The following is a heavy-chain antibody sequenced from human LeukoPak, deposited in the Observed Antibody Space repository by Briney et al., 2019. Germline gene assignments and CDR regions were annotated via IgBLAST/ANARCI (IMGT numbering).Heavy chain of an antibody. J-gene: IGHJ4*02. CDR3: ARDLYDFWSGYSVSDY. CDR1: GFTFSSYG. Sequence: GGSLRLSCAASGFTFSSYGMSWVRQAPGKGLEWVANIKQDGSEKYYVDSVKGRFTISRDNAKNSLYLQMNSLRAEDTAVYYCARDLYDFWSGYSVSDYWGQGTLVTVSS. D-gene: IGHD3-3*01. V-gene: IGHV3-7*01. CDR2: IKQDGSEK.